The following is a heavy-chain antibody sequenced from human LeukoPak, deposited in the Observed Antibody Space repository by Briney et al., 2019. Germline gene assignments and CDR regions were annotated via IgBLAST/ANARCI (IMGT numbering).Heavy chain of an antibody. Sequence: PGGSLRLSCAASGFTFSDSYMTGIRQAPGKGLEWVSYISGSGTIMYYADSVKGRFTISRDNAKNSLFLQMNSLRAEDTAVYYCARGWWNYVSWGQGTLVTVSS. V-gene: IGHV3-11*04. CDR3: ARGWWNYVS. CDR1: GFTFSDSY. D-gene: IGHD1-7*01. CDR2: ISGSGTIM. J-gene: IGHJ4*02.